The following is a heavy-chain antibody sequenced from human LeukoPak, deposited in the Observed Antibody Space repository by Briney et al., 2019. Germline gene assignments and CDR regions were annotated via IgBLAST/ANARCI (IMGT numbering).Heavy chain of an antibody. CDR3: TRDPYSLYCSSTSCSSGNWFDP. Sequence: GGSLRLSCTASGFTFGDYAMSWVRQAPGKGLEWVGFIRSKAYGGTTEYAASVKGRFTISRDDSKSIAYLQMNSLKTEGTAVYYCTRDPYSLYCSSTSCSSGNWFDPWGQGTLVTVSS. CDR2: IRSKAYGGTT. D-gene: IGHD2-2*01. V-gene: IGHV3-49*04. J-gene: IGHJ5*02. CDR1: GFTFGDYA.